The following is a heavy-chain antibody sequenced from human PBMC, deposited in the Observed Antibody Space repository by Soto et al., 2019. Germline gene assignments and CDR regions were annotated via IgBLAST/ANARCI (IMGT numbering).Heavy chain of an antibody. D-gene: IGHD3-3*01. CDR3: ARGTFGVVKD. J-gene: IGHJ4*02. CDR2: MHYSGST. Sequence: QVQLQESGPGLVKPSETLSLTCTVSGGSISSYYWSWIRQSPGKGLEWIGYMHYSGSTNYNPSLKSRVTISIDTSRNQFSLKLSSVTAADTAVYYCARGTFGVVKDWGQGTLVTVSS. CDR1: GGSISSYY. V-gene: IGHV4-59*01.